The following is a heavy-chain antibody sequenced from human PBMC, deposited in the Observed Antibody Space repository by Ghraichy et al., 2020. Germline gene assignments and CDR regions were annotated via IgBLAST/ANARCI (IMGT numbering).Heavy chain of an antibody. CDR3: AHRGDVNARVVAFDF. Sequence: SGPTLVKPTQALTLTCTFSGFSLSTHGVGVGWIRQPPGKALEWLALIYWDDGKRYSPSLRSRLTITKDASKNQVVLTMTNMDPVDTATYYCAHRGDVNARVVAFDFWGQGTMVTVSS. V-gene: IGHV2-5*02. CDR1: GFSLSTHGVG. D-gene: IGHD3-16*01. CDR2: IYWDDGK. J-gene: IGHJ3*01.